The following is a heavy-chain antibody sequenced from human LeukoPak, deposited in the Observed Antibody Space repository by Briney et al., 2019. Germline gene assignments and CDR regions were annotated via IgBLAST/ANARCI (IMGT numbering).Heavy chain of an antibody. J-gene: IGHJ3*02. CDR3: AKDDYGDYGGGGDI. Sequence: GGSLRLSCAASGFTFSTYAMSWVRQAAGKGLEWVSLISGSGGGTYYADSVKGRLTISRDNSKNTLYLQMNSLRAEDTAVYYCAKDDYGDYGGGGDIWGQGTMVTVSS. CDR2: ISGSGGGT. D-gene: IGHD4-17*01. V-gene: IGHV3-23*01. CDR1: GFTFSTYA.